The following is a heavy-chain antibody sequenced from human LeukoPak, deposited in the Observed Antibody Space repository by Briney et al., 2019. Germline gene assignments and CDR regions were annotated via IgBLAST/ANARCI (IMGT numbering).Heavy chain of an antibody. CDR1: GSSFTSSI. D-gene: IGHD6-13*01. V-gene: IGHV1-18*04. CDR2: INANNGNT. Sequence: ASVKLSFTASGSSFTSSIISWVWHAPGQGLEWMGWINANNGNTDYAHRVQGRVTMTTDTSKSTAYMELRSLRSDDTAVYYCARDRHIAAAVYYYYMDVWGKGTPVTVSS. CDR3: ARDRHIAAAVYYYYMDV. J-gene: IGHJ6*03.